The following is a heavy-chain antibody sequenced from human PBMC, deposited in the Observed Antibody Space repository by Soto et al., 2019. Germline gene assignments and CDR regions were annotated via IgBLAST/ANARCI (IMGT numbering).Heavy chain of an antibody. Sequence: TLSLTCPVSGGSISSYYWSWIRQPPGKGLEWIGYIYHSGSTYYNPSLKSRVTISVDRSKNQFSLKMSSVTAADTAVYYCARAHYGDYGYGMDVWGQGTTVTVSS. D-gene: IGHD4-17*01. J-gene: IGHJ6*02. CDR2: IYHSGST. CDR3: ARAHYGDYGYGMDV. V-gene: IGHV4-30-2*01. CDR1: GGSISSYY.